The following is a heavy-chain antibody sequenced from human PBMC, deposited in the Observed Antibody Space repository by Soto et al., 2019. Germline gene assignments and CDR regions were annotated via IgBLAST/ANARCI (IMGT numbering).Heavy chain of an antibody. CDR2: ISSSSSYT. Sequence: VGSLRLSCAASGFTFSDYYMSWIRQAPGKGLEWVSYISSSSSYTNYGDSVKGRFAICRDNAKNSLYLQMNSLRAEDTAVYYCGRSGPDYYDSSGYPMIDYWGQGTLVTVS. CDR3: GRSGPDYYDSSGYPMIDY. CDR1: GFTFSDYY. D-gene: IGHD3-22*01. V-gene: IGHV3-11*06. J-gene: IGHJ4*02.